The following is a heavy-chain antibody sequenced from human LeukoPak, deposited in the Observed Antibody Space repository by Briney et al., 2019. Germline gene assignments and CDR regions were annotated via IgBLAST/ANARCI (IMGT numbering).Heavy chain of an antibody. V-gene: IGHV4-34*01. D-gene: IGHD6-19*01. CDR1: GGSFSGYY. CDR3: ARGPRPVYSSGWYGYDY. Sequence: SETLSLTCAVYGGSFSGYYWRWIRQPPGKGLEWIGEINHSGSTNYNPSLKSRVTISVDTSKNQFSLKLSSVTAADTAVYYCARGPRPVYSSGWYGYDYWGQGTLVTVSS. CDR2: INHSGST. J-gene: IGHJ4*02.